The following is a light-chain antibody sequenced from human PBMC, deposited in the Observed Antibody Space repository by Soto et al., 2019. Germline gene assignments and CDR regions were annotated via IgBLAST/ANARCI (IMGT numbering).Light chain of an antibody. CDR3: SAWDDALAAYV. Sequence: QSVLTQSPSASGAPGQTIIISCSGSSSNIGTNAVYWYQQLPGSAPTLLVHSNDQRPFGVPHRFSGSRSGTSASLAVSGLRSEDEADYYCSAWDDALAAYVFGTGTKVTVL. V-gene: IGLV1-47*02. CDR2: SND. CDR1: SSNIGTNA. J-gene: IGLJ1*01.